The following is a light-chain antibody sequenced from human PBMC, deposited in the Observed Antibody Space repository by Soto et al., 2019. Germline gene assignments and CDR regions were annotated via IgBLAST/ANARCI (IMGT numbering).Light chain of an antibody. J-gene: IGLJ3*02. CDR3: SSYTSNTTPV. V-gene: IGLV2-14*01. Sequence: QSVLTQPASVSGSPGQSITISCTGTSSDVGGYAYVSWYQQYPGKAPELVIFEVSNRPSGVSHRFSGSRSGNTASLTISGLQAEDEADYCCSSYTSNTTPVFGGGTKLTVL. CDR2: EVS. CDR1: SSDVGGYAY.